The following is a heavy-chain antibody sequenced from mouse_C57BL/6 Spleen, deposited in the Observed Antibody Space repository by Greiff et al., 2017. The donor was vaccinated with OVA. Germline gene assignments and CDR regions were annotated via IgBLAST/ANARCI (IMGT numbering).Heavy chain of an antibody. D-gene: IGHD1-1*01. CDR3: ARDHTTVSLDY. Sequence: EVMLVESGGGLVKPGGSLKLSCAASGFTFSSYAMSWVRQTPEKRLEWVATISDGGSYTYYPDNVKGRFTISRDNAKNNLYLQMSHLKSEDTAMYYCARDHTTVSLDYWGQGTTLTVSS. CDR2: ISDGGSYT. J-gene: IGHJ2*01. CDR1: GFTFSSYA. V-gene: IGHV5-4*01.